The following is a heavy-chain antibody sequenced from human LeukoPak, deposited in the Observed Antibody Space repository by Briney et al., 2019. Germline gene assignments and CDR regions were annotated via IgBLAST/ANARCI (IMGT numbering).Heavy chain of an antibody. CDR1: GFTFGDYA. CDR3: TRDPRYSSGWYFLRGQSSPPLDY. Sequence: GRSLRLSCTASGFTFGDYAMSWFRQAPGKGLEWVGFFRSKAYGGTTEYAASVKGRFTISRDDSKSIAYLQMNSLKTEDTAVYYCTRDPRYSSGWYFLRGQSSPPLDYWGQGTLVTVSS. D-gene: IGHD6-19*01. J-gene: IGHJ4*02. CDR2: FRSKAYGGTT. V-gene: IGHV3-49*03.